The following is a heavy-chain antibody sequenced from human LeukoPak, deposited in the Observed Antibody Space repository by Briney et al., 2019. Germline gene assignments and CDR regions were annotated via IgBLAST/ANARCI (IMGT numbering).Heavy chain of an antibody. V-gene: IGHV3-23*01. CDR1: GFTFSSYA. D-gene: IGHD3-10*01. CDR3: AKTGFGESIFFDY. CDR2: ISGSGGST. J-gene: IGHJ4*02. Sequence: GGSLRLSCAASGFTFSSYAMSWVRQAPGKGLEWVSAISGSGGSTYYADSVKGRFTISRDNSKSTLYLQMNSLRAEDTAVYYCAKTGFGESIFFDYWGQGTLVTVSS.